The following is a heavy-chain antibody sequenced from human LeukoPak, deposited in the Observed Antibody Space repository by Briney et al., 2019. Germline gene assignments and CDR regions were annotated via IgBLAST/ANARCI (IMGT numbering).Heavy chain of an antibody. V-gene: IGHV3-53*01. D-gene: IGHD6-6*01. CDR3: AKDGIAARRVAWFDP. CDR1: GFTVNNNY. J-gene: IGHJ5*02. Sequence: SGGSLRLSCAASGFTVNNNYMNWVRQAPGKGLEWVSGIYGDGSTYYADSVKGRFTISRDSSKNTLYLQMNSLRAEDTAVYYCAKDGIAARRVAWFDPWGQGTLVTVSS. CDR2: IYGDGST.